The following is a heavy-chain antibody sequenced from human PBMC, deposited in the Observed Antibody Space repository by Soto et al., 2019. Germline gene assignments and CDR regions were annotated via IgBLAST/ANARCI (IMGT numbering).Heavy chain of an antibody. D-gene: IGHD3-10*01. CDR1: GFTFSSYW. J-gene: IGHJ2*01. CDR2: IKQDGSEK. CDR3: ATDSGYGSGVFVILYPGF. Sequence: GGSLRLSCAASGFTFSSYWMSWVRQAPGKGLEWVANIKQDGSEKYYVDSVKGRFTISRDNAKNSLYLQMDSLRAEDTAVYYCATDSGYGSGVFVILYPGFWGRVTLGTVSS. V-gene: IGHV3-7*01.